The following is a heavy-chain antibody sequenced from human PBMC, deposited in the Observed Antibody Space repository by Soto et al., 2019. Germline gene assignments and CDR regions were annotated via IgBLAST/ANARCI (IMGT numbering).Heavy chain of an antibody. CDR3: ASGVYCSSTSCYAGRYFDY. D-gene: IGHD2-2*01. CDR1: GGSISSGGYY. V-gene: IGHV4-31*03. J-gene: IGHJ4*02. CDR2: IYYSGST. Sequence: QVQLQESGPGLVKPSQTLSLTCTVSGGSISSGGYYWSWIRQHPGKGLEWIGYIYYSGSTYYNPSLKSRVTISVDTSKNQFSLKLSSVTAADTAVYYCASGVYCSSTSCYAGRYFDYWGQGTLVTVSS.